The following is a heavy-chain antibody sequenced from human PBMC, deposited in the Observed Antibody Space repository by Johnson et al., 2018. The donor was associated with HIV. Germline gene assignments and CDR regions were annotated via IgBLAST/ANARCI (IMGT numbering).Heavy chain of an antibody. CDR2: INWNGGST. V-gene: IGHV3-20*04. D-gene: IGHD2-15*01. Sequence: VQLVESGGGLVQPGRSLRLSCIASGFAFGDYAMSWFRQAPGKGLEWVSGINWNGGSTGYADSVKGRFTISRDNAKNSLYLQMNSLRAEDTAFYYCARVLIVVVVGAEIDAFDIWGQGTMVTVSS. CDR3: ARVLIVVVVGAEIDAFDI. J-gene: IGHJ3*02. CDR1: GFAFGDYA.